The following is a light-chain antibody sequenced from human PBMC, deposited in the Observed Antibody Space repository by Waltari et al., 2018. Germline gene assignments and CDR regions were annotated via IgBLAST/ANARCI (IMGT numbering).Light chain of an antibody. Sequence: QSVLTQPPSTSGTPGQRVTISCSGSSSNIGSNYVYWSQHLPGTAPKPLIYTKDQRPSGVPDRFSGSKSGTSASLAISGLQSDDESDYFCAAWDDTLSAVVFGGGTKLTVL. J-gene: IGLJ2*01. CDR1: SSNIGSNY. V-gene: IGLV1-47*02. CDR2: TKD. CDR3: AAWDDTLSAVV.